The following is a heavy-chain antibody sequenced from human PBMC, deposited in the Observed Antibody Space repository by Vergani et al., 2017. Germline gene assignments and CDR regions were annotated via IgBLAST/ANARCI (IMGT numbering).Heavy chain of an antibody. CDR1: GYTFTGYY. J-gene: IGHJ4*02. CDR2: INPNSGGT. V-gene: IGHV1-2*02. CDR3: ARAGVPAAPPDY. D-gene: IGHD2-2*01. Sequence: QVQLVQSGAEVTKPGASVTVSCKASGYTFTGYYMHWVRQAPGQGLEWMGWINPNSGGTNHAQKFQGRVTMTRDTSISTAYMELSRLRSDDTAVDYCARAGVPAAPPDYWGQGTLVTVSS.